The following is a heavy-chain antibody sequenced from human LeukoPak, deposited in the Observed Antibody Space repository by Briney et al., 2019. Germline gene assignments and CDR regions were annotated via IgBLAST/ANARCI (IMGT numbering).Heavy chain of an antibody. D-gene: IGHD3-22*01. CDR3: ARDPSYDSSGYEIDY. CDR1: GFTFSSYA. Sequence: GRSLRLSCAASGFTFSSYAMHWVRQAPGKGLEWVAVISYDGSNKYYADSVKGRFTISRDNSKNTLYLQMNSLRAEDPAVYYCARDPSYDSSGYEIDYWGQGTLVTVSS. V-gene: IGHV3-30*04. CDR2: ISYDGSNK. J-gene: IGHJ4*02.